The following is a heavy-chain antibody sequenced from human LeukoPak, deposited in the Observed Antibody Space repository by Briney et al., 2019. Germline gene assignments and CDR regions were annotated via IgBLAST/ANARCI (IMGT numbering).Heavy chain of an antibody. V-gene: IGHV3-7*01. Sequence: GGSLRLSCAASGFTFSSYWMSWVRQAPGKGLEWVANIKQDGSEKYYVDSVKGRFTISRDNAKNSLYLQMNSLRAEDTAVYYCARRQLVLYYYYYMDVWGKGTTVTVSS. CDR3: ARRQLVLYYYYYMDV. CDR2: IKQDGSEK. CDR1: GFTFSSYW. J-gene: IGHJ6*03. D-gene: IGHD6-6*01.